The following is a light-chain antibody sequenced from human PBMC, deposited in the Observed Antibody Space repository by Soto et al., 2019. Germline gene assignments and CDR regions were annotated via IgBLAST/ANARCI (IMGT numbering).Light chain of an antibody. CDR1: SSDVGGYNY. J-gene: IGLJ2*01. V-gene: IGLV2-11*01. CDR3: SSFAGSDNVV. Sequence: QSVLTQPRSVSGSPGQSVTISCTGTSSDVGGYNYVSWYQQHPGKAPKLMIYDVSKRPSGVPDRFSGSKSGNTASLTISGLQAEDEADYYCSSFAGSDNVVFGGGTKVTVL. CDR2: DVS.